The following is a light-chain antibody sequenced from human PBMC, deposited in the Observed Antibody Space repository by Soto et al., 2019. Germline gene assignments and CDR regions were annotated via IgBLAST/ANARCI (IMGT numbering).Light chain of an antibody. CDR2: EGS. J-gene: IGLJ3*02. Sequence: QSALTQPASVSGSPGQSITISCTGTSGDVETYNLVSWYQQPPGKAPKLLIYEGSKRPSGVSDRFSGSKSANTASLTISGLQTEDEADYYCCSYAGSNTLVFGGGTKVTVL. CDR3: CSYAGSNTLV. V-gene: IGLV2-23*01. CDR1: SGDVETYNL.